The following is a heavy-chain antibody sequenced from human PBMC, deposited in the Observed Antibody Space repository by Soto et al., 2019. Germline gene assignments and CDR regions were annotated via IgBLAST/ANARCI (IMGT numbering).Heavy chain of an antibody. D-gene: IGHD6-19*01. J-gene: IGHJ4*02. CDR3: ARASRSLYSSGWYTGSFDY. CDR1: GFTFSSYE. V-gene: IGHV3-48*03. CDR2: ISSSGSTI. Sequence: EVQLLESGGGLVQPGGSLRLSCAASGFTFSSYEMNWVRQAPGKGLEWVSYISSSGSTIYYADSVKGRFTISRDNAKNSLYLQMNSLRAEDTAVYYCARASRSLYSSGWYTGSFDYWGQGTLVTVSS.